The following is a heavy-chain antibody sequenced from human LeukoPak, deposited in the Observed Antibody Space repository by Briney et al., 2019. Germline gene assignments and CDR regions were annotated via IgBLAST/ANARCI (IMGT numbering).Heavy chain of an antibody. CDR3: ARHSPYGDYVDY. V-gene: IGHV4-39*01. CDR2: IFYSGNT. D-gene: IGHD4-17*01. J-gene: IGHJ4*02. CDR1: GASISSSSYY. Sequence: SETLSLTCTVSGASISSSSYYWDWLRQPPGKGLEWIGSIFYSGNTYFNPSLKSRVSISVDTSKNQFSLRLTSVTAADTAVYYCARHSPYGDYVDYWGQGTLVTVSS.